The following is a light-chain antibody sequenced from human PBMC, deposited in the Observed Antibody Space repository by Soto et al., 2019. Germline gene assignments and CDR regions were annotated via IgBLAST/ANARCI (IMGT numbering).Light chain of an antibody. CDR3: QHYNDFSWT. CDR2: ATS. CDR1: QSISIL. J-gene: IGKJ1*01. V-gene: IGKV1-5*03. Sequence: DIHLTQSPSTLSASVGDRVTITCRASQSISILLAWYQQKPGKAPNLLIYATSTLETGVSSRFSGSGSGTECALTISSLQPDDSATSYCQHYNDFSWTFGQGTKVEIK.